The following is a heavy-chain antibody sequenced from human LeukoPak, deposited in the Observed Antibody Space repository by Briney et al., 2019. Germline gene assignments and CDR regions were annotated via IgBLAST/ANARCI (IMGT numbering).Heavy chain of an antibody. J-gene: IGHJ4*02. CDR3: ARGVTGIDY. CDR1: GGTFSSYA. CDR2: IIPILGTA. D-gene: IGHD1-20*01. V-gene: IGHV1-69*04. Sequence: SVKVSCKASGGTFSSYAISWVRQAPGQGLEWMGRIIPILGTANYAQKFQGRVTMTRDTSTSTVYMELSSLRSEDTAVYYCARGVTGIDYWGQGTLVTVSS.